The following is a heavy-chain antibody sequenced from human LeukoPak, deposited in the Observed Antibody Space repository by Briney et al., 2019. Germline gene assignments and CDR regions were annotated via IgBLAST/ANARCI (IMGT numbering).Heavy chain of an antibody. CDR1: GGSISSSSYD. CDR3: SVLSRVRFRLVAIDL. CDR2: ISYSGST. V-gene: IGHV4-39*01. Sequence: SETLSLTCTVSGGSISSSSYDWGWIRQPPGKGLEWIGTISYSGSTYYNPSLKSRVIISVDTSKNQFSLKVSSVTAADTAVYCFSVLSRVRFRLVAIDLWGQGILVTVSS. J-gene: IGHJ5*02. D-gene: IGHD2-8*01.